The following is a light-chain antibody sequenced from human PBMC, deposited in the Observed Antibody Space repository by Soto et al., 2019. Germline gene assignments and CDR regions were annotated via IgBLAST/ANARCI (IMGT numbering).Light chain of an antibody. V-gene: IGLV2-11*01. CDR3: CSYAGSYRYV. CDR2: DVS. CDR1: SSGVGGYNY. J-gene: IGLJ1*01. Sequence: QSALTQPRSVSGSPGQSVTISCTGTSSGVGGYNYVSWYQQHPGKAPKLMIYDVSKRPSGVPDRFSGSKSGNTASLTISGLQAEDEADYYCCSYAGSYRYVFGTGTKVTVL.